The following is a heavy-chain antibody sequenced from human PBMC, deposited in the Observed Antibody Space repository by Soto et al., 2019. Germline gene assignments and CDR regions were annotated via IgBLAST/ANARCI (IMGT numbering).Heavy chain of an antibody. J-gene: IGHJ4*02. D-gene: IGHD1-26*01. V-gene: IGHV4-59*12. CDR2: VYYSGST. Sequence: SETLSLTCTVSGGSISSYYWSWIRQPPGKELEWIGEVYYSGSTNYNPSLKSRVTISVDKSKNQFSLKLSSVTAADTAVYYCARSEATGLDYWGQGTLVTVSS. CDR1: GGSISSYY. CDR3: ARSEATGLDY.